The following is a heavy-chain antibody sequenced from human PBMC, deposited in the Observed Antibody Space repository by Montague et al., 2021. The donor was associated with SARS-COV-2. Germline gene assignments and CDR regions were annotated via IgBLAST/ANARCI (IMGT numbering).Heavy chain of an antibody. Sequence: SETLSLTCTVSGGSISSSSYYWGWIRQPPGKGLEWIGSIYYSGSTNYNPSLKSRVTISVDTSKRQFSLKLGSVTAADTAVYYCATTPGWFGDFYFDYWGQGTLVTVSS. CDR3: ATTPGWFGDFYFDY. V-gene: IGHV4-39*07. J-gene: IGHJ4*02. D-gene: IGHD3-10*01. CDR1: GGSISSSSYY. CDR2: IYYSGST.